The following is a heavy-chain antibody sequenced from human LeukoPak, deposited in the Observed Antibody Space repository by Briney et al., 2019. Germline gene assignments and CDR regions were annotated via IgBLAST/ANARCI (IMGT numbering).Heavy chain of an antibody. CDR3: ARGEGTYSGSTGHAFDI. J-gene: IGHJ3*02. CDR1: EFTFSIYA. Sequence: GRSLRLSCAASEFTFSIYAMHWVRQAPGQGLEWVAFISYDGSNQYYADSVKGRFTISRDNSKNTLYLQMNSLRAEDTAVYYRARGEGTYSGSTGHAFDIWGQGTMVTVSS. CDR2: ISYDGSNQ. V-gene: IGHV3-30-3*01. D-gene: IGHD1-26*01.